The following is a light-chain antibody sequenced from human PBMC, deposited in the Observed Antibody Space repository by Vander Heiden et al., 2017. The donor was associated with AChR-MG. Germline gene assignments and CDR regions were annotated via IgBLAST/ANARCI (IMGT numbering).Light chain of an antibody. CDR1: SSDVGGYNY. J-gene: IGLJ2*01. CDR2: DVS. CDR3: SSYTSGSTVV. Sequence: QSALTQPASVSASPGPSITISCTGTSSDVGGYNYLSWYQQPPGKATKLMIYDVSNRPSGVANRFSGSKSGNTASLTISGLQAEDEADYYCSSYTSGSTVVFGGGTKLTVL. V-gene: IGLV2-14*03.